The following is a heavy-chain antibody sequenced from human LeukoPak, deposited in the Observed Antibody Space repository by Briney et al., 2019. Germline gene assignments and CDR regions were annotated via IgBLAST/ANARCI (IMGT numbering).Heavy chain of an antibody. V-gene: IGHV3-73*01. CDR1: GFTFSGSS. J-gene: IGHJ4*02. CDR3: TRHEDSSGYHLGY. D-gene: IGHD3-22*01. CDR2: IRSKPNSYAT. Sequence: GGSLRLSCAASGFTFSGSSMHWVRQASGKGLEWVGRIRSKPNSYATAYAASVKGRFTISRDDSKNTAYLQMNSLKTEDTAVYYCTRHEDSSGYHLGYWGQGTLVTVSS.